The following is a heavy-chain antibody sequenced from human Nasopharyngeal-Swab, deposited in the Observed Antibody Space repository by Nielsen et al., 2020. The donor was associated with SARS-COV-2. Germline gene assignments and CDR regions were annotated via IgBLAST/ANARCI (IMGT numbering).Heavy chain of an antibody. CDR1: GYTFTDYY. V-gene: IGHV1-2*06. CDR3: ARGACTGNSCYTGANTFHI. CDR2: INPNSGGT. Sequence: ASVKVSCKASGYTFTDYYIHWVLQAPGQGLEWMGRINPNSGGTNSAQKFQGRVTMTRDTSISTAYMGLSGLGSADTALYFCARGACTGNSCYTGANTFHIGGLGTMVTVSS. J-gene: IGHJ3*02. D-gene: IGHD2-8*02.